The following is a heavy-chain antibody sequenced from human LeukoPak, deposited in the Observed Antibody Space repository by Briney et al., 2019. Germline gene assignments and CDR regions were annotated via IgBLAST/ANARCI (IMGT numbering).Heavy chain of an antibody. J-gene: IGHJ5*02. D-gene: IGHD5-24*01. CDR2: IYSSGST. Sequence: SETLSLTCTVSGGSLSRSYWSWIRQPPGKGLEWIGYIYSSGSTDYNPSLKSRVSISVDTSRNQFSLKVTSVTAADTALYYSARLKEGKLRRDGYFDPWGQGTQDTV. CDR3: ARLKEGKLRRDGYFDP. V-gene: IGHV4-59*08. CDR1: GGSLSRSY.